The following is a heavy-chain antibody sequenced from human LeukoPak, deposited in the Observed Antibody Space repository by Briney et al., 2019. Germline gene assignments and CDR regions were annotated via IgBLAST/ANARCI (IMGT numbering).Heavy chain of an antibody. D-gene: IGHD3-10*01. J-gene: IGHJ6*04. CDR1: GFTFSSYG. CDR2: ISYDGSNK. CDR3: AKEMVRGVISPYYYYGMDV. V-gene: IGHV3-30*18. Sequence: GRSLRLSCAASGFTFSSYGMHWVRQAPGKGLEWVAVISYDGSNKYYADSVKGRFTISRDNSKNTLYLQMNSLRAEDTAVYYCAKEMVRGVISPYYYYGMDVWGRGTTVTVSS.